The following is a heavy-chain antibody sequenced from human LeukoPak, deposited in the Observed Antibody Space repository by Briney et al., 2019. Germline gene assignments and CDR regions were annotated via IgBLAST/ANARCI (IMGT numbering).Heavy chain of an antibody. CDR2: IYYSGST. D-gene: IGHD3-22*01. CDR3: ASQDYYDSSET. V-gene: IGHV4-59*01. Sequence: SETLSLTCTVSVGSISSYYWSWIRQPPGKGLEWIGYIYYSGSTNYNPSLKSRVTISVDTSKNQFSLKLSSVTAADTAVYYCASQDYYDSSETWGQGTLVTVSS. J-gene: IGHJ5*02. CDR1: VGSISSYY.